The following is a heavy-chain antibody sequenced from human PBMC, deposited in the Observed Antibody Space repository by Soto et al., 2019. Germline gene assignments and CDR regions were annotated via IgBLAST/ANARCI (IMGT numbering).Heavy chain of an antibody. V-gene: IGHV3-21*01. CDR3: ARAGEGWVQLSEVYYGMDV. D-gene: IGHD5-18*01. J-gene: IGHJ6*02. CDR1: GFTFSSYS. CDR2: ISSSSSYI. Sequence: GGSLRLSCAASGFTFSSYSMNWVRQAPGKGLEWVSSISSSSSYIYYADSVKGRFTISRDNAKNSLYLQMNSLRAEDTAVYYCARAGEGWVQLSEVYYGMDVWGQGTTVTVSS.